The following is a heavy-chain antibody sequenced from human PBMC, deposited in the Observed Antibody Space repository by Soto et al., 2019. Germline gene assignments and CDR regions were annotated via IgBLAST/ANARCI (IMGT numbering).Heavy chain of an antibody. CDR2: INHSGST. CDR3: ARVGTYYDFWSGQRYYYYGMDV. CDR1: GGSFSGYY. D-gene: IGHD3-3*01. V-gene: IGHV4-34*01. J-gene: IGHJ6*02. Sequence: SETLSLTCVVYGGSFSGYYWSWIRQPPGKGLEWIGEINHSGSTNYNPSLKSRVTISVDTSKNQFSLKLSSVNAADTAVYYCARVGTYYDFWSGQRYYYYGMDVWGQGTTVTASS.